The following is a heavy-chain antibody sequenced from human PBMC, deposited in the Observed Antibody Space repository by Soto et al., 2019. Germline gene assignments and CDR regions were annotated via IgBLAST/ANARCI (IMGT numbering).Heavy chain of an antibody. CDR2: IYYSGTT. J-gene: IGHJ2*01. D-gene: IGHD4-17*01. CDR3: ARHLRDYWWFFDL. V-gene: IGHV4-59*08. CDR1: GVSISSYY. Sequence: QVQLQESGPGLVKPSETLSLTCTVSGVSISSYYWSWVRQSPGTGLECIGYIYYSGTTNSNPSLKSRVTMSADTSNNQFSLKLTSVTAADTAVYYCARHLRDYWWFFDLWGRGTLVTVSS.